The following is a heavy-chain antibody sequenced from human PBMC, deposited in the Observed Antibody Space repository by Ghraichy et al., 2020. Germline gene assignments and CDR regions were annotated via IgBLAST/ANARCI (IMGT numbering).Heavy chain of an antibody. CDR2: INSRGDTT. CDR1: GFTFSSYA. Sequence: LSLTCAASGFTFSSYAMSWVRQTPGKRLEWVSAINSRGDTTYYAGSVQGRFRISRANSKHTLFLQMNGLRVEDTTIYFYANLGRTTISRYNPFDYWGQGTPVTVSS. V-gene: IGHV3-23*01. D-gene: IGHD1-14*01. J-gene: IGHJ4*02. CDR3: ANLGRTTISRYNPFDY.